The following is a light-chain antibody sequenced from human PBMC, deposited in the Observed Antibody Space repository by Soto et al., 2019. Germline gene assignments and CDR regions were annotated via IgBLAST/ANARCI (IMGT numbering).Light chain of an antibody. CDR1: SSDVGGYNY. CDR3: SSYTSSSTLPV. V-gene: IGLV2-14*01. J-gene: IGLJ1*01. Sequence: QSALTQPASVSGSPGQSITISCTGTSSDVGGYNYVSWYQQHPGKAPKLMIYDVSNRPSGVSNRFSGSKSGNTASLTISGPQAEDEADYYCSSYTSSSTLPVFGTGTKVTVL. CDR2: DVS.